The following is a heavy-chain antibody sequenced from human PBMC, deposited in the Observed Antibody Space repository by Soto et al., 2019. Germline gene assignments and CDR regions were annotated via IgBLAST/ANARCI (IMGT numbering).Heavy chain of an antibody. J-gene: IGHJ4*02. D-gene: IGHD6-19*01. CDR3: ATQHPLDSSGWYN. Sequence: GESLKISCKASGYSFTNFWLGWVRQMPGKGLEWLGIIYPGDSETRYSPSFQGQVTISADRSISTAYLQWSSLKASDTAIYYCATQHPLDSSGWYNWGQGTLVTVSS. CDR2: IYPGDSET. CDR1: GYSFTNFW. V-gene: IGHV5-51*01.